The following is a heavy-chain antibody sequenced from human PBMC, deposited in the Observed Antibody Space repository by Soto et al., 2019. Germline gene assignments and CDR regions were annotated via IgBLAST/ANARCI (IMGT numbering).Heavy chain of an antibody. J-gene: IGHJ4*02. D-gene: IGHD6-19*01. CDR3: ATQHPLDSSGWYN. Sequence: GESLKISCKASGYSFTNFWLGWVRQMPGKGLEWLGIIYPGDSETRYSPSFQGQVTISADRSISTAYLQWSSLKASDTAIYYCATQHPLDSSGWYNWGQGTLVTVSS. CDR2: IYPGDSET. CDR1: GYSFTNFW. V-gene: IGHV5-51*01.